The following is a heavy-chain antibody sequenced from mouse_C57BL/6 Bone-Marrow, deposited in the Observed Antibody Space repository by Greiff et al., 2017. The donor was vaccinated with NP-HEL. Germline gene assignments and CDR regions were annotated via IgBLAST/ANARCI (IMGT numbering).Heavy chain of an antibody. CDR2: ILPGSGST. CDR3: VTSYYYGSSFYWYFDV. CDR1: GYTFTGYW. Sequence: VQLQQSGAELMKPGASVKLSCKATGYTFTGYWIEWVKQRPGHGLEWIGEILPGSGSTNYNEKFKGKATFTADTSSNTAYMQLSSLTTEDSAIYYCVTSYYYGSSFYWYFDVWGTGTTVTVSS. J-gene: IGHJ1*03. V-gene: IGHV1-9*01. D-gene: IGHD1-1*01.